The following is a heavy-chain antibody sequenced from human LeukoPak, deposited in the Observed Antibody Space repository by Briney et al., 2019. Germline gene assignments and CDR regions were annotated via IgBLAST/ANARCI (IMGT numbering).Heavy chain of an antibody. V-gene: IGHV4-59*01. CDR3: GRTEYYFDY. Sequence: SETLTLTCAVYGGSFSGYYWNWIRQPPGKGLEWIGYIYYSGSTNYNPSLKSRVTMSADTCKNQFALKLSSVTAADTAVYYCGRTEYYFDYWGQGTLVTVSS. D-gene: IGHD3-10*01. CDR2: IYYSGST. J-gene: IGHJ4*02. CDR1: GGSFSGYY.